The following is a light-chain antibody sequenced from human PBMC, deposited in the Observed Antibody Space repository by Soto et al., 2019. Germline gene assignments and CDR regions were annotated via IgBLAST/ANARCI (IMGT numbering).Light chain of an antibody. Sequence: EIVMTQSPATLSVSPGETTRLSCRASQSINSDVAWYQQKVGQTPRLLIHGASSRATGIPDRFRGSGSGTDFTLTISRLEPEDFAVYYCQQYGSSPQTFGQGTKVDIK. CDR1: QSINSD. CDR3: QQYGSSPQT. V-gene: IGKV3-20*01. CDR2: GAS. J-gene: IGKJ1*01.